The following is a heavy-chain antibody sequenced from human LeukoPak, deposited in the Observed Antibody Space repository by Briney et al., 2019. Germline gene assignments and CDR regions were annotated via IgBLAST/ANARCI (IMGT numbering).Heavy chain of an antibody. J-gene: IGHJ4*02. CDR2: FDLVHGDT. V-gene: IGHV1-24*01. CDR3: TAGRAYSLLDF. D-gene: IGHD5-18*01. CDR1: GYRFTELS. Sequence: ASVKVSCKVSGYRFTELSRHWVRQAPGKGLEWLGGFDLVHGDTIYAQKFQGRVTMTEDTSTDTSYMELSSLGTEDTAVYFCTAGRAYSLLDFWGQGTLVIVSS.